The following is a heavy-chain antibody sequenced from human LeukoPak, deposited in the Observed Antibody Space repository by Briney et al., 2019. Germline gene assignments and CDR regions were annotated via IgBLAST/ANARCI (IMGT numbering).Heavy chain of an antibody. Sequence: GGSLRPSCAASGFTFSSYGMHWVRQAPGKGLEWVAVIWYDGSNKYYADSVKGRFTISRDNSKNTLYLQMNSLRAEDTAVYYCARGYCSSTSCYTSYYYYGMDVWGQGTTVTVSS. CDR1: GFTFSSYG. J-gene: IGHJ6*02. CDR3: ARGYCSSTSCYTSYYYYGMDV. CDR2: IWYDGSNK. D-gene: IGHD2-2*02. V-gene: IGHV3-33*01.